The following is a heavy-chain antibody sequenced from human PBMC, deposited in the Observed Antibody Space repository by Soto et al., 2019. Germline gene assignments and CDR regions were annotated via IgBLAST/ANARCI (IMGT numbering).Heavy chain of an antibody. V-gene: IGHV3-33*06. J-gene: IGHJ4*02. CDR2: IWAHGTDQ. CDR1: GYSITNNG. CDR3: GKDIRSGSIDY. D-gene: IGHD1-1*01. Sequence: QVRLVQSGGGVVQPGRSLTLSCAASGYSITNNGMHWVRQAPGKGLEWVALIWAHGTDQYYADSVKGRFTVSRDTSTNTVDLQMNRLRAEGTARYYCGKDIRSGSIDYWGQGTLVTVSS.